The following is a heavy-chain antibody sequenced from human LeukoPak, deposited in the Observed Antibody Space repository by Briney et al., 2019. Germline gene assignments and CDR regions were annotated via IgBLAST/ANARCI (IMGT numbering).Heavy chain of an antibody. D-gene: IGHD1-1*01. J-gene: IGHJ3*02. V-gene: IGHV3-7*01. Sequence: PGRSLRLSCAASGFTFSSYWMSCVSQDPGKWMEWVANIKQEGTEKYYVDSVKGRLTIYRDNAKNSLYLQMNSLRAEDTDVYYCARMERKTGTGDDFDIWGQGTMVTVSS. CDR3: ARMERKTGTGDDFDI. CDR2: IKQEGTEK. CDR1: GFTFSSYW.